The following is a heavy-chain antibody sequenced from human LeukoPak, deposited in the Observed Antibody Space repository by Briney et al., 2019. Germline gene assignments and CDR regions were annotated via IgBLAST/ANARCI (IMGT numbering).Heavy chain of an antibody. D-gene: IGHD2-2*01. CDR2: ISGSGGST. CDR1: GFTFSSYA. V-gene: IGHV3-23*01. J-gene: IGHJ5*02. Sequence: GGSLGLSCAASGFTFSSYAMSWVRQAPGKGLEWVSAISGSGGSTYYADSVKGRFTTSRDNSKNTLYLQMNSLRAEDTAVYYCARDIVVVPAAGFDPWGQGTLVTVSS. CDR3: ARDIVVVPAAGFDP.